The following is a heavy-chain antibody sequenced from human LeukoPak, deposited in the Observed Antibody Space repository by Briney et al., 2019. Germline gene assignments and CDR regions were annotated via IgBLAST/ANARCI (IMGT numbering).Heavy chain of an antibody. V-gene: IGHV4-39*07. D-gene: IGHD3-10*01. J-gene: IGHJ4*02. CDR2: IYYNGAT. CDR1: GGSISSSDYY. Sequence: SETLSLTCTVSGGSISSSDYYWGWIRQPPGKGLEWIGTIYYNGATRYDPSLQSRVTMSVDTSSNQFSLELKSVTAADTAVYYCARVSLVRGAPDYYFDYWGQGTLVTVSS. CDR3: ARVSLVRGAPDYYFDY.